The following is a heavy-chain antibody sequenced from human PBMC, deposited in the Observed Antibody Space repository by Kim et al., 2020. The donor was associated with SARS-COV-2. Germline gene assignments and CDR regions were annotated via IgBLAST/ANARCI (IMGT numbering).Heavy chain of an antibody. V-gene: IGHV4-34*01. CDR3: ARGGSSSGWYPYYYYYYMDV. J-gene: IGHJ6*03. D-gene: IGHD6-19*01. CDR2: INHSGST. CDR1: GGSFSGYY. Sequence: SETLSLTCAVYGGSFSGYYWSWIRQPPGTGLEWIGEINHSGSTNYNPSLKSRVTISVDTSKNQFSLKLSSVTAADTAVYYCARGGSSSGWYPYYYYYYMDVWGKGTTVTVSS.